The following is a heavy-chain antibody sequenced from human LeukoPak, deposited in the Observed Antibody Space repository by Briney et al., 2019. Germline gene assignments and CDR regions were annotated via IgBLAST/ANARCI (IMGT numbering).Heavy chain of an antibody. Sequence: ASVKVSCKASGYTFTSYYMHWVRQAPGQGLEWMGIINPSGGSTSYAQKFQGRVTMTRDTSTSTVYMELSSLRSEDTAVYYCARDLHSSSWYLLCMDVWGKGTTVTVSS. CDR3: ARDLHSSSWYLLCMDV. D-gene: IGHD6-13*01. CDR2: INPSGGST. V-gene: IGHV1-46*01. CDR1: GYTFTSYY. J-gene: IGHJ6*03.